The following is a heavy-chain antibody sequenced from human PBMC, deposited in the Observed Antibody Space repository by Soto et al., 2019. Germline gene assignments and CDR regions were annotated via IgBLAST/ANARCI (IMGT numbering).Heavy chain of an antibody. J-gene: IGHJ4*02. CDR3: ARAVGYRDIFDY. V-gene: IGHV1-18*01. CDR2: ISAYNGNT. CDR1: GYTFTSYG. D-gene: IGHD1-1*01. Sequence: ASWKVSCKASGYTFTSYGISCVRQASGQGLEWMGWISAYNGNTNYAQKLQGRVTTTTDPSTSTAYMELRSLRSDVTAVYYCARAVGYRDIFDYWGQGTLVTVSS.